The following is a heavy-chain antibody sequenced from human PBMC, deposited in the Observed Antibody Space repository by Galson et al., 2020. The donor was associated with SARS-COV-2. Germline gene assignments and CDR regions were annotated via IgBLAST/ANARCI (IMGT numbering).Heavy chain of an antibody. J-gene: IGHJ4*02. CDR3: ANRGLSTFYFDY. Sequence: GGSLRLSCAASGFTFTDFAMSWVRQAPGKGLEWVSAISGSGDTKYFADSVRGRFTISRDNSKNTLYLHINSLRAEDTAVYYCANRGLSTFYFDYWGQGTLVTVSS. D-gene: IGHD1-1*01. V-gene: IGHV3-23*01. CDR1: GFTFTDFA. CDR2: ISGSGDTK.